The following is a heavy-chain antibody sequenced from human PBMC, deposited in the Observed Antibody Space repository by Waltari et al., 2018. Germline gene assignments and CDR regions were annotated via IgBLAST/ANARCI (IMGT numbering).Heavy chain of an antibody. CDR3: ASLSGTRSSYYNQYRLDA. CDR2: IIPKFGTA. J-gene: IGHJ6*02. CDR1: GGTFGSIT. D-gene: IGHD3-10*01. V-gene: IGHV1-69*01. Sequence: QVRLEQSGAEVRKTGSSVRVSCKASGGTFGSITVTWVRQAPGQGPEWIGGIIPKFGTANYAQKFQGRVTITADESTTTAYMELRSLRSEDTGVYYCASLSGTRSSYYNQYRLDAWGQGTTVTVSS.